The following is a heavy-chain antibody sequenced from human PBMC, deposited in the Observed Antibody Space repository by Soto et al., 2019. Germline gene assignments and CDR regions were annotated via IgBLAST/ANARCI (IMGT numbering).Heavy chain of an antibody. CDR3: ARVRTYYYDSSGXFDY. CDR2: IIPIFGTA. CDR1: GGTFSSYA. D-gene: IGHD3-22*01. V-gene: IGHV1-69*06. Sequence: SVKVSCKASGGTFSSYAISWVRHAPGQGLEWMGGIIPIFGTANYAQKFKGRVTITADKSTSTAYMELSSLRSEETAVYYCARVRTYYYDSSGXFDYWGQGTLVTVSS. J-gene: IGHJ4*02.